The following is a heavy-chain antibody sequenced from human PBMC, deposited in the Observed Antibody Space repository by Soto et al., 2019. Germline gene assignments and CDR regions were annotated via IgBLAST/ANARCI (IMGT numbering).Heavy chain of an antibody. Sequence: GVSLRLSCAACGFTFSSYAMSWVRQAPGKGLEWVSAISGSGGSTYYADSVKGRFTISRDNSKNTLYLQMNSLRAEDTAVYYCAKADSSGWYGESYWGQGTLVTGSS. CDR3: AKADSSGWYGESY. CDR2: ISGSGGST. CDR1: GFTFSSYA. J-gene: IGHJ4*02. D-gene: IGHD6-19*01. V-gene: IGHV3-23*01.